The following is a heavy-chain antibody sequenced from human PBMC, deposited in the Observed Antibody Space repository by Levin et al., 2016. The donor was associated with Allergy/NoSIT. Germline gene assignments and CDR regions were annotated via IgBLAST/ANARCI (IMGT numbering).Heavy chain of an antibody. Sequence: VRQMPGKGLEWIGEVNHYGGTDYTPSLKSRVTISLDTSKNQFSLNLTSVTAADTAVYYCARAPWRDRVWGTYRYFDYWGQGALVTVSS. CDR3: ARAPWRDRVWGTYRYFDY. D-gene: IGHD3-16*02. CDR2: VNHYGGT. J-gene: IGHJ4*02. V-gene: IGHV4-34*01.